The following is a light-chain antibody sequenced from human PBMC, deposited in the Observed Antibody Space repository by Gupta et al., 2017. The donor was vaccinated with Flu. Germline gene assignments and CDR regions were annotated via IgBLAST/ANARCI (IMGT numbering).Light chain of an antibody. CDR1: SSNIGGNY. J-gene: IGLJ3*02. CDR2: VDH. CDR3: ENWAATLRVGV. Sequence: QSVLIQTPSASGTPGQRITISCSGSSSNIGGNYVCWYQQVPGTAPKLRIYVDHQRPSGVPDRFSGYTAGTSAYPAIRGLRSEDDAEDDGENWAATLRVGVFGGGTKVTVL. V-gene: IGLV1-47*01.